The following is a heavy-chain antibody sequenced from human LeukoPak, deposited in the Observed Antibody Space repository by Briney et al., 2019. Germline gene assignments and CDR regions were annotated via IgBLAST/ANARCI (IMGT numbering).Heavy chain of an antibody. CDR2: IVVGSGNT. J-gene: IGHJ6*02. CDR1: GFTFTSSA. V-gene: IGHV1-58*02. CDR3: AADPGGTYPGVYYYGMDV. D-gene: IGHD3-16*02. Sequence: ASVKVTCNASGFTFTSSAMQWVRQARGQRLEWIGWIVVGSGNTNYAQKFQERVTITRDMSTSTAYMELSSLRSEDTAVYYCAADPGGTYPGVYYYGMDVWGQGTTVTVSS.